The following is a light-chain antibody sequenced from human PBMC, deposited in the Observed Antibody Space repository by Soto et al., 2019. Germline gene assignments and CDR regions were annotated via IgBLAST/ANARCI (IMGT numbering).Light chain of an antibody. CDR2: EVS. J-gene: IGLJ2*01. Sequence: QSALTQPASVSGSPGQSITISCTGTSSDVGGYNYVSWYQQHPGTAPKLMIYEVSNRPSGVSNRFSGSKSGNTASLTISGIQAEDEAEYYCSSYTSSSPVVFGGGTKVTVL. V-gene: IGLV2-14*01. CDR1: SSDVGGYNY. CDR3: SSYTSSSPVV.